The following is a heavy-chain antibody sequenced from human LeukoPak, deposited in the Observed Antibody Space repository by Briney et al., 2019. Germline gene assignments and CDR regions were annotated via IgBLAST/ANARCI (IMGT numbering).Heavy chain of an antibody. V-gene: IGHV1-2*02. CDR2: INPNSGGT. CDR1: GYTFTGYY. CDR3: ARVPIIFGSGSLYYFDY. J-gene: IGHJ4*02. D-gene: IGHD3-10*01. Sequence: ASVKVSCKASGYTFTGYYMHWVRQAPGQGLEWMGWINPNSGGTNYAQKFQGRVTMTRDTSTSTVYMELSSLRSDDTAVYYCARVPIIFGSGSLYYFDYWGQGTLVTVSS.